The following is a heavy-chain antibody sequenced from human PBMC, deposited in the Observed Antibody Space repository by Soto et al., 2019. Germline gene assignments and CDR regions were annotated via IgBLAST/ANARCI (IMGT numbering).Heavy chain of an antibody. CDR1: RGSFNAYS. J-gene: IGHJ6*01. Sequence: PSETLSLTCAAHRGSFNAYSWTWIRQPPGKGLEWMGEIYHSGSTTYYPSLKCRILVSVETSKNQFSLNVSSMTAADTAVYYWARGLRYFGMGVWGQGNTGPVSS. CDR3: ARGLRYFGMGV. V-gene: IGHV4-34*01. CDR2: IYHSGST.